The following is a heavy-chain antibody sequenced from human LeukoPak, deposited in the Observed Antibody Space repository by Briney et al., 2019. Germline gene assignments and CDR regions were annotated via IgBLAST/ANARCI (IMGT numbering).Heavy chain of an antibody. Sequence: ASVKVSCKASGFTFTSSAMQWVRQARGQRLEWIGWIVVGSDNTNYAQKFQERVTITRDMSTSTAYMELSSLRSEDTAVYYCAAGVVDYYDSKPLFDPWGQGTLVTVSS. D-gene: IGHD3-22*01. CDR3: AAGVVDYYDSKPLFDP. CDR1: GFTFTSSA. J-gene: IGHJ5*02. CDR2: IVVGSDNT. V-gene: IGHV1-58*02.